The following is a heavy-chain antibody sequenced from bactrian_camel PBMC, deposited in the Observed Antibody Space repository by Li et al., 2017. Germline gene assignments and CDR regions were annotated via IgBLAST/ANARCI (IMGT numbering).Heavy chain of an antibody. CDR1: GYHYSTYC. Sequence: HVQLVESGGGSVKAGESLRLSCVVSGYHYSTYCMGWLRQVPGNEREPLASIDSDGRTSVADSVKGRFTISQDGAKNTLYLHMNNLKPEDTALYYCAAHPGSFCSTSKPISDFKFWGQGTQVTVS. D-gene: IGHD2*01. CDR2: IDSDGRT. CDR3: AAHPGSFCSTSKPISDFKF. J-gene: IGHJ6*01. V-gene: IGHV3S53*01.